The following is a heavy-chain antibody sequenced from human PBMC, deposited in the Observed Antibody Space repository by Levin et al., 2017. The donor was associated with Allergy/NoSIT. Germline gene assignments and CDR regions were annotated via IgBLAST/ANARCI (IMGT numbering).Heavy chain of an antibody. D-gene: IGHD4-17*01. Sequence: PSETLSLTCAASGFTFSSYAMSWVRQAPGKGLEWVSAISGSGGSTYYADSVKGRFTISRDNSKNTLYLQMNSLRAEDTAVYYCAKGASLTVTRGEFDYWGQGTLVTVSS. CDR3: AKGASLTVTRGEFDY. CDR1: GFTFSSYA. CDR2: ISGSGGST. J-gene: IGHJ4*02. V-gene: IGHV3-23*01.